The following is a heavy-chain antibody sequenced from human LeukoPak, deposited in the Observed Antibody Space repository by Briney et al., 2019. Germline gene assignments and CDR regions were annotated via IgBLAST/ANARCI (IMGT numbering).Heavy chain of an antibody. CDR1: GYKFSTYW. CDR3: ARGSQGQGSAEYFKY. CDR2: IYPSDSDT. D-gene: IGHD3-10*01. Sequence: PGESLKISCKGSGYKFSTYWIGWVRQMPGKGLEWMGVIYPSDSDTRYSLSFKGQVTISVDTSISTAYLQWSSLKASDTAIYYCARGSQGQGSAEYFKYWGPGTLVSVSS. J-gene: IGHJ1*01. V-gene: IGHV5-51*01.